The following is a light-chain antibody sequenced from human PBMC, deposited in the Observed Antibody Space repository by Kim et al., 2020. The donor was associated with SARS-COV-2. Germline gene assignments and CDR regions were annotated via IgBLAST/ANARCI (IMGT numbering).Light chain of an antibody. CDR2: DVS. Sequence: QSALTQPASVSGSPGQSITISCTGTSSDVGGYKYVSWYQQHPGKAPKLMIYDVSNRPSGVSNRFSGSKSGNTASLTIYGLQAEDEADYYCSSYTSSTSVVFGGGTQLTVL. CDR3: SSYTSSTSVV. CDR1: SSDVGGYKY. V-gene: IGLV2-14*03. J-gene: IGLJ2*01.